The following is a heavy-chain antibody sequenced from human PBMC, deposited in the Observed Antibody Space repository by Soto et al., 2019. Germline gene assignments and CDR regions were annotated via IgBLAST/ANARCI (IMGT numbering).Heavy chain of an antibody. V-gene: IGHV1-69*01. J-gene: IGHJ6*02. D-gene: IGHD2-2*01. CDR2: VIPRFGTT. CDR1: GGTFTSYS. CDR3: ARARIVAVSGRTGGYYYYGMDL. Sequence: QVQLEQSGAEVKRPGSSVKVSCRASGGTFTSYSINWVRRAPGQGPEWMGAVIPRFGTTIYAQRFEGRVTVTADASTGTVFMEMSGLRSEDTAVYFCARARIVAVSGRTGGYYYYGMDLWGQGTAVIVSS.